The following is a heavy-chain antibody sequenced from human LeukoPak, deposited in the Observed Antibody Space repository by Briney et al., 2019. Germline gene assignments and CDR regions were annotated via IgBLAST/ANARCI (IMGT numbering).Heavy chain of an antibody. D-gene: IGHD3-22*01. J-gene: IGHJ6*03. V-gene: IGHV1-8*03. CDR3: ARANYYYDSSGYYYYYYYMDV. Sequence: ASVNVSFKASVYTFTSYDINWVRQATGQGLEWMGWMNPNSGNTGYAQKFQGRVTITRNTSISTAYMELSSLRSEDTAVYYCARANYYYDSSGYYYYYYYMDVWGKGTTVTVSS. CDR2: MNPNSGNT. CDR1: VYTFTSYD.